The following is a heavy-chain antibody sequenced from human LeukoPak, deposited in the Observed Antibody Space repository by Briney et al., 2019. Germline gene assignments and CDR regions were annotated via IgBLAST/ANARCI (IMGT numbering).Heavy chain of an antibody. Sequence: IPSETLSLTCTVSGGSISSHYWSWIRQPPGKGLEWIGYIYYSGSTNYNPSLKSRVTISVDTSKNQFSLKLSSVTAADTAVYYCARAPANWNDGGDYFDYWGQGTLVTVSS. V-gene: IGHV4-59*11. J-gene: IGHJ4*02. CDR1: GGSISSHY. CDR2: IYYSGST. CDR3: ARAPANWNDGGDYFDY. D-gene: IGHD1-1*01.